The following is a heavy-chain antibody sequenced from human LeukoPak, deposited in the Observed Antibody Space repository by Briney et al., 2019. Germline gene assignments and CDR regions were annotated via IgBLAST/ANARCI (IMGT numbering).Heavy chain of an antibody. Sequence: GGSLRLSCAASGFTFSSYSMNWVRQAPGKGLEWVSYISSSSRTIYYADSVKGRFTISRDNAENSLYLQMDSLRAEDTAVYYCARSGSDFGYWGQGTLVTVSS. J-gene: IGHJ4*02. V-gene: IGHV3-48*04. CDR1: GFTFSSYS. CDR2: ISSSSRTI. D-gene: IGHD1-26*01. CDR3: ARSGSDFGY.